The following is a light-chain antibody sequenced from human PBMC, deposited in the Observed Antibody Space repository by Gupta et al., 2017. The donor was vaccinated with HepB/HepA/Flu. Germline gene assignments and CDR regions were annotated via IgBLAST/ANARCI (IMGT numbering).Light chain of an antibody. V-gene: IGLV4-69*01. CDR2: LNRDGSH. CDR3: QTWGTGMQV. J-gene: IGLJ2*01. Sequence: LSSGHSSYAIAWHQQQPEKGPRYLMNLNRDGSHSKGDGIPDRFSGSSSGADRSLTISSLQSEDEAYDYCQTWGTGMQVLGGGTKLTVL. CDR1: SGHSSYA.